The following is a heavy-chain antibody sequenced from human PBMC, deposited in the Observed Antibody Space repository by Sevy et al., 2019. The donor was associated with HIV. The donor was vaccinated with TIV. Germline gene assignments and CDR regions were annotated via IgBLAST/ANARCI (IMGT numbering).Heavy chain of an antibody. J-gene: IGHJ3*02. V-gene: IGHV3-74*01. CDR1: GFTFSSHG. CDR3: ARSKVGVGDAFDI. Sequence: GGSLRLSCAASGFTFSSHGMQWVRQAPGKGLVWVSRLNYDGSYTNYAYSVKGRFTISRDNAKSTLYLQMNSLRAEDTALYYCARSKVGVGDAFDIWGQGTMVTVSS. CDR2: LNYDGSYT. D-gene: IGHD3-16*01.